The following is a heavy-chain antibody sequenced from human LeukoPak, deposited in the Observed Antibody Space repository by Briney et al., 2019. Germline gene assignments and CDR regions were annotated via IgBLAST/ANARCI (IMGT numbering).Heavy chain of an antibody. J-gene: IGHJ4*02. D-gene: IGHD5-12*01. CDR2: IYYSGST. CDR1: GGSISSSSYY. CDR3: ARQDEEWLRLGIDY. Sequence: PSETLSLTCTVSGGSISSSSYYWGWIRQPPGKGLEWVGSIYYSGSTYYNPSLRSRVTISVDTSKNQFSLKLSSVTAADTAVYYCARQDEEWLRLGIDYWGQGTLVTVSS. V-gene: IGHV4-39*01.